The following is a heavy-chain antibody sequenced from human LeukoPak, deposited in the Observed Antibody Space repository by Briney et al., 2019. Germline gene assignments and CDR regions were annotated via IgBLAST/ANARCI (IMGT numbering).Heavy chain of an antibody. D-gene: IGHD3-10*01. J-gene: IGHJ4*02. CDR3: AKGYSSGSYYEY. CDR2: IYYSGST. Sequence: PSETLSLTCTVSGGSISSGGYYWSWLRQHPGKGLEWIGYIYYSGSTYYNPSLKSRVTISVDTSKNQFSLKLSSVTAADTAVYYCAKGYSSGSYYEYWGQGTLVTVSS. V-gene: IGHV4-31*03. CDR1: GGSISSGGYY.